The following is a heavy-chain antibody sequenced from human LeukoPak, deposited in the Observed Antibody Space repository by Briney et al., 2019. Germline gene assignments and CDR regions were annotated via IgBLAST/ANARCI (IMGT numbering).Heavy chain of an antibody. CDR2: IKGSGSFT. D-gene: IGHD4-17*01. Sequence: GGSLRLSCAGSGFTFSNYALIWVRQAPGRGLEWVSAIKGSGSFTKYADSVTGRFTISRDNSKNMLYLQMSSLTADDTAIYYCARDPNGDYTGAFDFGGQGTMVTVSS. V-gene: IGHV3-23*01. CDR3: ARDPNGDYTGAFDF. CDR1: GFTFSNYA. J-gene: IGHJ3*01.